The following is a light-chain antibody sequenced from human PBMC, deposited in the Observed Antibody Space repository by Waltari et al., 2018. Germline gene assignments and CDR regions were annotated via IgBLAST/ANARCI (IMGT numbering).Light chain of an antibody. Sequence: EIVMTQSPATLSVSPGETVTLSCRASQSVSSNVAWYQKKPGQAPSLLIYDASTRATSIPAKFRGSGSGTEFTLTISSLQSEDFAVYYCQQYNRWPPITFGHGTRLEIK. CDR3: QQYNRWPPIT. CDR2: DAS. V-gene: IGKV3-15*01. J-gene: IGKJ5*01. CDR1: QSVSSN.